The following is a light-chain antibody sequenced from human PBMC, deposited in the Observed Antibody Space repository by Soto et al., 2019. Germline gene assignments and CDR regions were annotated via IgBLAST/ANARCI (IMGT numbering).Light chain of an antibody. V-gene: IGKV3-20*01. Sequence: EIVLTQSPGTLSLSPRERATLSCRASQSVSSRNLAWYQQKPGQAPRLLIYGASSRATGIPDRFSGSGSVTDFTLTINRLEPADFAVYYCQQYSDLPYTFGQGTKLEVK. CDR2: GAS. CDR3: QQYSDLPYT. J-gene: IGKJ2*01. CDR1: QSVSSRN.